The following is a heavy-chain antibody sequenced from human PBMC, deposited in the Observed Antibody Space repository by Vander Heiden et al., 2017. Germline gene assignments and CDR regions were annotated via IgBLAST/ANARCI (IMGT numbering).Heavy chain of an antibody. CDR1: GFTFSSYA. Sequence: EVQLLESGGGLVQPGGSLRLSCAASGFTFSSYAMSWVRQAPGRGLEWVSAISGSGGSTYYADSVKGRFTISRDNSKNTLYLQMNSLRAEDTAVYYCAKPDIVVVVAATFDYWGQGTLVTVSS. V-gene: IGHV3-23*01. D-gene: IGHD2-15*01. CDR3: AKPDIVVVVAATFDY. CDR2: ISGSGGST. J-gene: IGHJ4*02.